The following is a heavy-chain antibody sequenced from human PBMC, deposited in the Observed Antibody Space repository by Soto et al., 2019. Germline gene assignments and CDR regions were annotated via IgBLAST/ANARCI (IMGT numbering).Heavy chain of an antibody. CDR2: IIPIFGTA. CDR1: GGTFSSYA. V-gene: IGHV1-69*01. D-gene: IGHD2-8*01. CDR3: ARSDIVLMVSARAHFDY. J-gene: IGHJ4*02. Sequence: QVQLVQSGAEVKKPGSSVKVSCKASGGTFSSYAISWVRQAPGQGLEWVGGIIPIFGTANYAQKFQGRVTITADESTSTAYMELSSLRSEDTAVYYCARSDIVLMVSARAHFDYWGQGTLVTVSS.